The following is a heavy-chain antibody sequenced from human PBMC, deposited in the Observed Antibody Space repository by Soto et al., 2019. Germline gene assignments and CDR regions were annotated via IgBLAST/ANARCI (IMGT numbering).Heavy chain of an antibody. V-gene: IGHV1-18*01. J-gene: IGHJ3*02. Sequence: QLQLVQSGAEVKKPGASVKVSCKASGFTFTIYGITWVRQAPGQGLEWMGWISANNVNTHYAQKFQGRVTMTTDTSTSTAYMELRSLRSDDTAVYYCARRVAVAPVYDAYDIWGKGTMVTVSS. CDR2: ISANNVNT. CDR3: ARRVAVAPVYDAYDI. CDR1: GFTFTIYG. D-gene: IGHD2-15*01.